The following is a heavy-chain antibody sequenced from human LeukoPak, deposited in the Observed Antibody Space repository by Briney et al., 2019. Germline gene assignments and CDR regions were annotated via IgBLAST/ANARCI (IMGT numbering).Heavy chain of an antibody. CDR1: GFTFSSYS. V-gene: IGHV3-74*01. Sequence: GGSLRLSCAASGFTFSSYSMHWVRQAPGEGLVWVSRIKSDGSVTWYADSVKGRFTISRDNVKNMLYLQMNSLRAEDTAVYFCARDHDAVGTTIDHWGQGTLVTVSS. J-gene: IGHJ4*02. CDR3: ARDHDAVGTTIDH. D-gene: IGHD1-14*01. CDR2: IKSDGSVT.